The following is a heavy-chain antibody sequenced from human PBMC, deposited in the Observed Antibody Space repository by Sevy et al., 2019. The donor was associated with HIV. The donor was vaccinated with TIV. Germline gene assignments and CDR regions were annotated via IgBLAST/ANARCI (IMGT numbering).Heavy chain of an antibody. D-gene: IGHD7-27*01. Sequence: GGSLRLSCAASGFTFSSYGMHWVRQAPGKGLEWVAFIRYDGSNKYYADSVKGRFTISRDNSKNTLYLQMNSLRGEDTAVYYCAKVKNWGPSYDYYYGMDVWGQGTTVTVSS. J-gene: IGHJ6*02. CDR3: AKVKNWGPSYDYYYGMDV. V-gene: IGHV3-30*02. CDR1: GFTFSSYG. CDR2: IRYDGSNK.